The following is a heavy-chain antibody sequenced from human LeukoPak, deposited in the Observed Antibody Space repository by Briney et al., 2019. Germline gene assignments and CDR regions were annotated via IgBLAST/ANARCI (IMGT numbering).Heavy chain of an antibody. Sequence: ASVTGSSTASGYTFSNYGISWVRQAPGQGREWIGWISSYNGNTNSAQKLQGRVTMTTDTSTNTAYMDLRSLRSDDTAVYYCARGGLGGMTTVVLDAFDIWGQGTMVTVSS. V-gene: IGHV1-18*01. CDR3: ARGGLGGMTTVVLDAFDI. CDR1: GYTFSNYG. J-gene: IGHJ3*02. CDR2: ISSYNGNT. D-gene: IGHD4-23*01.